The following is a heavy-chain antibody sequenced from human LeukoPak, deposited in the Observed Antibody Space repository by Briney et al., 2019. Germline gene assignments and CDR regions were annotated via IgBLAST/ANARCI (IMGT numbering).Heavy chain of an antibody. D-gene: IGHD6-19*01. Sequence: GGSLRLSCAASGFTFSSYSMNWVRQAPGKGLEWVSSISSSSSYIYYADSVKGRFTISRDNAKNSLYLQMNSLRAEDTAVYYCARDPSPQWLVSEENVFDYWGQGTLVTVSS. CDR2: ISSSSSYI. J-gene: IGHJ4*02. CDR3: ARDPSPQWLVSEENVFDY. CDR1: GFTFSSYS. V-gene: IGHV3-21*01.